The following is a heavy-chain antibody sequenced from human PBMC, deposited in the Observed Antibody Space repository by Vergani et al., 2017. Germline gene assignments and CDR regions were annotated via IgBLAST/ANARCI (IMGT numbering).Heavy chain of an antibody. V-gene: IGHV4-39*01. CDR3: ARHGSAYVFYSSSWYYFDF. CDR1: GGSISSSSYY. D-gene: IGHD6-13*01. CDR2: VHQSGST. Sequence: QLQLQESGPGLVKPSETLSLTCTVSGGSISSSSYYWGWIRQRPGKGLEWIGSVHQSGSTHYNPSLKSRVTTSVDTSKNQFSLKLSSVTAADTAVYYCARHGSAYVFYSSSWYYFDFWGQGALVTVSS. J-gene: IGHJ4*02.